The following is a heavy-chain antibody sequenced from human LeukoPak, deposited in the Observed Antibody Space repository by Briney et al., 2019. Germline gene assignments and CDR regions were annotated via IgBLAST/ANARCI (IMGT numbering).Heavy chain of an antibody. J-gene: IGHJ3*02. CDR3: ARQGALTMIVVVISSPRVRAFDI. Sequence: GGSLRLSCAASGFTFSSYGMHWVRQAPGKGLEWVAVIWYDGSNKYYADSVKGRFTISRDNSKNTLYLQMNSLRAEDTAVYYCARQGALTMIVVVISSPRVRAFDIWGQGTMVTVSS. CDR1: GFTFSSYG. V-gene: IGHV3-33*01. D-gene: IGHD3-22*01. CDR2: IWYDGSNK.